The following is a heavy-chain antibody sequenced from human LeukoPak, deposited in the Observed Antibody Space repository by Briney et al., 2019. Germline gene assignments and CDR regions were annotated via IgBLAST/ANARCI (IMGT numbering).Heavy chain of an antibody. D-gene: IGHD5-12*01. V-gene: IGHV4-38-2*02. J-gene: IGHJ4*02. CDR1: GDSISSGYS. CDR2: IYHSGNT. CDR3: ARRWDRVRFDEYFDY. Sequence: SETLSLTCSVSGDSISSGYSWGWIRQPPGKGPEWIGSIYHSGNTSYNPSLKSRVTISVDTSKNQFSLKLTSVIAADTAIYYCARRWDRVRFDEYFDYWGQGMLVTVSS.